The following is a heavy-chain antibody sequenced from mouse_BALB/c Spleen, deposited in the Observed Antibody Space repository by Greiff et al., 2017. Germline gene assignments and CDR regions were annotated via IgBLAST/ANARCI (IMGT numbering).Heavy chain of an antibody. D-gene: IGHD2-14*01. CDR1: GFTFSSFG. Sequence: DVHLVESGGGLVQPGGSRKLSCAASGFTFSSFGMHWVRQAPEKGLEWVAYISSGSSTIYYADTVKGRFTISRDNPKNTLFLQMTSLRSEDTAMYYCARSRRYDGFAYWGQGTLVTVSA. CDR3: ARSRRYDGFAY. CDR2: ISSGSSTI. J-gene: IGHJ3*01. V-gene: IGHV5-17*02.